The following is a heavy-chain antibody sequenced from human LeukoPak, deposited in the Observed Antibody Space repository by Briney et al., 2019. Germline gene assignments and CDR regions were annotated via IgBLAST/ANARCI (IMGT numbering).Heavy chain of an antibody. Sequence: PGGSLRLSCAASGFTFSAYSMNWVRQAPGKGLEWVSYISASSGTIYYADSVKDRFTISIDNVKNSLYLQMNSLRGDETAVYYCARRSEFGVLYYMDVWGKGTTVTVSS. CDR3: ARRSEFGVLYYMDV. J-gene: IGHJ6*03. CDR1: GFTFSAYS. V-gene: IGHV3-48*01. CDR2: ISASSGTI. D-gene: IGHD3-16*01.